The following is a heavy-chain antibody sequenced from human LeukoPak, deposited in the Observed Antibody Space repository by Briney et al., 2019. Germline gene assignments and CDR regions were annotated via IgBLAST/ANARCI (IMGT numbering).Heavy chain of an antibody. CDR1: GGSFSGYY. CDR2: INHSGST. CDR3: ARHPSGSRLRFDY. D-gene: IGHD1-26*01. V-gene: IGHV4-34*01. Sequence: SETLSLTCAVYGGSFSGYYWSWIRQPPGKGLEWIGEINHSGSTNYNPSLKSRVTISVDTSKNQFSLKLSSVTVADTAVYYCARHPSGSRLRFDYWGQGTLVTVSS. J-gene: IGHJ4*02.